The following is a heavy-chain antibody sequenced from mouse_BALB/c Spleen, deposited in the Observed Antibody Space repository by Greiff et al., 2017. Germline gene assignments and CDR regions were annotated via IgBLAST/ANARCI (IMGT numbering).Heavy chain of an antibody. D-gene: IGHD1-1*01. J-gene: IGHJ4*01. V-gene: IGHV5-17*02. CDR2: ISSGSSTI. Sequence: EVHLVESGGGLVQPGGSRKLSCAASGFTFSSFGMHWVRQAPEKGLEWVAYISSGSSTIYYADTVKGRFTISRDNPKNTLFLQMTSLRSEDTAMYYCARSLLLRYYYAMDYWGQGTSVTVSS. CDR3: ARSLLLRYYYAMDY. CDR1: GFTFSSFG.